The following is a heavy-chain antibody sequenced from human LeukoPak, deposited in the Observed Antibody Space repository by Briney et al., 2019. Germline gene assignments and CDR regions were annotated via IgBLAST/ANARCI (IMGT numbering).Heavy chain of an antibody. CDR2: IRFDGSNN. Sequence: PGGSVCLFRAASGFTFNSYGIHWARQAPGKGREWVAFIRFDGSNNCYADSVKGRCTISRDNSKNTLYLQMNSLRAEDTAVYYCTNDGCGYYPYYYYYMDVWGKGTTVTISS. D-gene: IGHD3-22*01. CDR1: GFTFNSYG. J-gene: IGHJ6*03. V-gene: IGHV3-30*02. CDR3: TNDGCGYYPYYYYYMDV.